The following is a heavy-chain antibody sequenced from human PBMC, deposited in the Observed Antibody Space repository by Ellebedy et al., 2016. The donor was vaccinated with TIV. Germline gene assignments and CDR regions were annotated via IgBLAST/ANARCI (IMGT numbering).Heavy chain of an antibody. CDR3: ARGLRRYCSSTSCYEYWFDP. J-gene: IGHJ5*02. D-gene: IGHD2-2*01. Sequence: SETLSLXXTVSGGSISSYYWSWIRQPPGKGLEWIGYIYYSGSTNYNPSLKSRVTISVDTSKNQFSLKLSSVTAADTAVYYCARGLRRYCSSTSCYEYWFDPWGQGTLVTVSS. V-gene: IGHV4-59*01. CDR1: GGSISSYY. CDR2: IYYSGST.